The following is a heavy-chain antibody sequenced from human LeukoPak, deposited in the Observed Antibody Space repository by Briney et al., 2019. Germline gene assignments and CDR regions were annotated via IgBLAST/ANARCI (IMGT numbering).Heavy chain of an antibody. D-gene: IGHD1-1*01. Sequence: GGSLRLSCAASGFAFSSHAMCWVRQALGKGLEWVSSIYISGGSTYYADSAEGRFTISRDNSKNTLYLQMNGLRVEDTALYYCANEVRPNDYWGQGTLVTVSS. CDR1: GFAFSSHA. CDR3: ANEVRPNDY. J-gene: IGHJ4*02. V-gene: IGHV3-23*01. CDR2: IYISGGST.